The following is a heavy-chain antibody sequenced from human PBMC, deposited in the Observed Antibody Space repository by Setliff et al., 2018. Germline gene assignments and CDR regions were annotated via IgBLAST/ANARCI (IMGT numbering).Heavy chain of an antibody. D-gene: IGHD3-10*01. V-gene: IGHV3-21*04. Sequence: SLRLSCAASGFTFTAYTMNWVRQAPGQGLEWVASIDTSSYWIYYADSVKGRFTISRDSSKNTLYLQMNSLTAEDTAMYYCARDRGGTNPWFDSWGKGTTVTVSS. CDR3: ARDRGGTNPWFDS. J-gene: IGHJ6*04. CDR1: GFTFTAYT. CDR2: IDTSSYWI.